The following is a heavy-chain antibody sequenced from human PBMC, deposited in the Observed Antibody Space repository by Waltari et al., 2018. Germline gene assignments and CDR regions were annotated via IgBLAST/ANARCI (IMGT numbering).Heavy chain of an antibody. CDR2: IWYDGSNK. CDR3: ARDSDVDTAMVTNYFDY. D-gene: IGHD5-18*01. V-gene: IGHV3-33*01. Sequence: QVQLVESGGGVVQPGRSLRLSCAASGFTFSSYGMHWVRQAPGKGLEWVAVIWYDGSNKYYADSVKGRFTISRDNSKNTLYLQMNSLRAEDTAVYYCARDSDVDTAMVTNYFDYWGQGTLVTVSS. J-gene: IGHJ4*02. CDR1: GFTFSSYG.